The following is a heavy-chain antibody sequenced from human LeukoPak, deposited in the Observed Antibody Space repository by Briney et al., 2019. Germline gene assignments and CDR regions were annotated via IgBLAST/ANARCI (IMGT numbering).Heavy chain of an antibody. J-gene: IGHJ4*02. CDR1: GYTFTGYY. Sequence: ASVKVSCKASGYTFTGYYIHWVRQAPGQGLEWMGWINPNSGGTNYAQKFQGRVTMTRDTSISTAYMELSRPRSDDTAVYYCARDRGYSYGNYFDYWGQGTLVTVSS. CDR3: ARDRGYSYGNYFDY. CDR2: INPNSGGT. D-gene: IGHD5-18*01. V-gene: IGHV1-2*02.